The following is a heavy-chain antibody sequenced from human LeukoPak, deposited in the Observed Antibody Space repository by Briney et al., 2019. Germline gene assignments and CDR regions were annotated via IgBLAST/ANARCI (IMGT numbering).Heavy chain of an antibody. D-gene: IGHD5-12*01. V-gene: IGHV1-46*01. CDR1: GYTFTSYY. Sequence: ASVKVSCKASGYTFTSYYMHWVRQAPGQGLEWMGIINPSGGSTSYAQKFQGRVTITRDTSTSTVYMELSSLRSEDTAVYYCARASSEDIVAPEIDYWGQGTLVTVSS. CDR2: INPSGGST. J-gene: IGHJ4*02. CDR3: ARASSEDIVAPEIDY.